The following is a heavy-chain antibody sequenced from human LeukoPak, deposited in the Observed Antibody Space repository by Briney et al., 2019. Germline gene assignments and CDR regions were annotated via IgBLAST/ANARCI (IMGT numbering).Heavy chain of an antibody. D-gene: IGHD6-19*01. J-gene: IGHJ3*01. CDR3: ASRRSGWPNDALV. CDR2: ISASGGNT. CDR1: GFIFGGYT. V-gene: IGHV3-48*01. Sequence: GGSLRLSCTGSGFIFGGYTMSWVRQAPGKGLEWLSYISASGGNTFYADSVKGRFSISRDNANNLVYLQIHSLRAEDTAVYYCASRRSGWPNDALVWGQGTMVTVTS.